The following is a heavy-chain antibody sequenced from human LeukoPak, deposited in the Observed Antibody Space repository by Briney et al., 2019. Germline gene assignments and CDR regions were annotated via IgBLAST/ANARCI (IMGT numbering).Heavy chain of an antibody. D-gene: IGHD3-3*01. CDR3: AREGSDYDFWSGSPI. V-gene: IGHV4-59*01. CDR1: GGSISSYY. CDR2: IYYSGST. J-gene: IGHJ2*01. Sequence: SETLSLTCTVSGGSISSYYWSWIRQPPGKGLEWIGYIYYSGSTNYNPSLKSRVTISVDTSKNQFSLKLSSVTAADTAVYYCAREGSDYDFWSGSPIWGRGTLVTVSS.